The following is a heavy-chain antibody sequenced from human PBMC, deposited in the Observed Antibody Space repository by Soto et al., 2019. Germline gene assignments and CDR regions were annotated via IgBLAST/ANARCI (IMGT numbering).Heavy chain of an antibody. D-gene: IGHD3-3*02. CDR1: GLTFNSHT. Sequence: KAGGSLRLSCTASGLTFNSHTMSWVRQAPGKGLEWVASITSSGSYVYYADSVKGRFSASRDNAKNSLSLQMDSLRPDDTAIYFCVKDEGIEAMDVWGQGTTVTVSS. V-gene: IGHV3-21*01. CDR3: VKDEGIEAMDV. J-gene: IGHJ6*02. CDR2: ITSSGSYV.